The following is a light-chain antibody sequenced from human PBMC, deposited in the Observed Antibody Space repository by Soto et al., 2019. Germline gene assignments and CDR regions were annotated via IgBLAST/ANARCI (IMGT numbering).Light chain of an antibody. Sequence: QSVLTQPASVSGSPGQSIIISCTGTSSDVGGYNYVSWYQQHPGKAPKLMIYDVSNRPSGVSNRFSGSKSGDTASLTISGLQAEDEADYYCSSYTSSSTLYVFGTGTKLTVL. V-gene: IGLV2-14*01. CDR3: SSYTSSSTLYV. CDR1: SSDVGGYNY. J-gene: IGLJ1*01. CDR2: DVS.